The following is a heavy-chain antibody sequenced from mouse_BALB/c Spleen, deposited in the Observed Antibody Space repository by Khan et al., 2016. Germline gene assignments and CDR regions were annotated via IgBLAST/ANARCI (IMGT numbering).Heavy chain of an antibody. D-gene: IGHD1-1*01. CDR3: AEDYYGSNGFAY. CDR1: GYTFTNYG. CDR2: INTNTGEP. Sequence: QIQLVQSGPELKKPGETVKISCKASGYTFTNYGMNWVKQAPGKGLKWMGWINTNTGEPTYAEEFKGRFAFSLETSARTAYLQINNLKNEDTVTYYRAEDYYGSNGFAYWGQGTLVTVSA. V-gene: IGHV9-3*02. J-gene: IGHJ3*01.